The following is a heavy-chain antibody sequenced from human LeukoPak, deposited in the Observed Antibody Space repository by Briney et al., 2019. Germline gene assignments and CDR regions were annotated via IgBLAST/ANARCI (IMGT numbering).Heavy chain of an antibody. J-gene: IGHJ6*02. CDR3: AKGALSRRCSGGSCSTYYYGMGV. Sequence: GRSLRLSCAASGFTFSSYGMHWVRQAPGKGLEWVAVISYDGSNKYYADSVKGRFTISRDNSKNTLYLQMNSLRVEDTAVYYCAKGALSRRCSGGSCSTYYYGMGVWGQGTTVTFSS. D-gene: IGHD2-15*01. CDR2: ISYDGSNK. V-gene: IGHV3-30*18. CDR1: GFTFSSYG.